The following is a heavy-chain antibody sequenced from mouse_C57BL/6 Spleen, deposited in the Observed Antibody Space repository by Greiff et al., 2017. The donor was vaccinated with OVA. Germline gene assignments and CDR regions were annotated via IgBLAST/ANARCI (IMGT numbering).Heavy chain of an antibody. D-gene: IGHD2-3*01. CDR1: GYSITSGYY. CDR3: ASGEGYDGYYFDY. Sequence: EVQLQESGPGLVKPSQSLSLTCSVTGYSITSGYYWNWIRQFPGNKLEWMGYISYDGSNNYNPSLKNRISITRDTSKNQFFLKLNSVTTEDTATYYCASGEGYDGYYFDYWGQGTTLTVSS. CDR2: ISYDGSN. J-gene: IGHJ2*01. V-gene: IGHV3-6*01.